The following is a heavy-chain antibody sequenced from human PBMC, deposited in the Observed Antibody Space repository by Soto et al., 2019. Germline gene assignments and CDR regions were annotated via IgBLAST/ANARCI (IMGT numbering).Heavy chain of an antibody. V-gene: IGHV3-48*01. J-gene: IGHJ3*01. CDR2: IGIGSSTK. CDR1: GFTFSSYS. D-gene: IGHD3-22*01. Sequence: GGSLRLSCAASGFTFSSYSMNWVRQAPGKGLEWVSYIGIGSSTKYYADSVKGRFTISRDNAKNSLYLQMNSLRAEDTAVYYWARDQLYYNDISGRPLNAFDVWGQGTMVTVSS. CDR3: ARDQLYYNDISGRPLNAFDV.